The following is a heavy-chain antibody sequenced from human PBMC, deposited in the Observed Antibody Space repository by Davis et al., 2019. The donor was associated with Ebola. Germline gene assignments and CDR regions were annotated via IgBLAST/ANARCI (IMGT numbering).Heavy chain of an antibody. J-gene: IGHJ3*02. D-gene: IGHD2-21*01. Sequence: SETLSLTCAVYGGSFSGYYWSWIRQLPGKGLEWIGEINHSGSTNYNPSLKSRVTISVDTSKNQFSLKLSSVTAADTAVYYCARGPSIRAFDIWGQGTMVTGSS. CDR3: ARGPSIRAFDI. CDR1: GGSFSGYY. CDR2: INHSGST. V-gene: IGHV4-34*01.